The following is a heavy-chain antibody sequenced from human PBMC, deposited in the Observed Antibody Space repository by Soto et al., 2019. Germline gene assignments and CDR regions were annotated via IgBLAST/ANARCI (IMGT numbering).Heavy chain of an antibody. V-gene: IGHV3-9*01. CDR1: GFTFDEYA. CDR3: AKHSLCCGTYCSYCRGV. D-gene: IGHD2-21*01. J-gene: IGHJ6*03. Sequence: EVQLVESGGGLVQPGGSLRLSCAVSGFTFDEYAMHWVRQAPGKGLEWVSGISWNSGSVGYANSVKGRFTISRVYAKNSLYLRRNSLRADDTSLYYCAKHSLCCGTYCSYCRGVWGKGTAGRVSS. CDR2: ISWNSGSV.